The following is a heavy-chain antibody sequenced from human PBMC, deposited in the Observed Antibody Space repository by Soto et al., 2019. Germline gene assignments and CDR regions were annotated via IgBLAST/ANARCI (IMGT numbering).Heavy chain of an antibody. CDR2: IYYDGNT. D-gene: IGHD3-3*01. Sequence: SETLSLTCTVSGDSITSSSHYWGWIRQPPGKGLECIANIYYDGNTYYNPSLKSRVAISLDTSKNQFSLRLNSVTAADTAVYYCARSSIEPPIFMYSFDSWGQGTLVTV. V-gene: IGHV4-39*01. J-gene: IGHJ4*02. CDR3: ARSSIEPPIFMYSFDS. CDR1: GDSITSSSHY.